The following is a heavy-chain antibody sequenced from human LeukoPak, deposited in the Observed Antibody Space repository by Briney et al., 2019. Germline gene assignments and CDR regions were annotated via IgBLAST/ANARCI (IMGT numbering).Heavy chain of an antibody. J-gene: IGHJ3*02. V-gene: IGHV4-59*01. CDR2: IYYSGST. Sequence: SETLSLTCTVSGGSISSYYWSWIRQLPGKGLEWIGYIYYSGSTNYNPSLKSRVTISVDTSKNQFSLKLSSVTAADTAVYYCARVPARDYYDSSGDAFDIWGQGTMVTVSS. CDR1: GGSISSYY. D-gene: IGHD3-22*01. CDR3: ARVPARDYYDSSGDAFDI.